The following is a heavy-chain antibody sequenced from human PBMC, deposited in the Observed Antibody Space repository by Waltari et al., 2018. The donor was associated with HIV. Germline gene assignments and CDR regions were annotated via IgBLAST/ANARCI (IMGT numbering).Heavy chain of an antibody. J-gene: IGHJ2*01. V-gene: IGHV5-51*03. CDR3: ARGDYGYSPPWYRDL. Sequence: VQPGAELKKPGESLKISCKSFGYSFSSYWIAWVRQVPGKGLEWMGTIYPGDSDTRYSPSFQGQVTISVDKAANVAYLQWTTLKASDSALYYCARGDYGYSPPWYRDLWGRGTLVTVAS. CDR2: IYPGDSDT. D-gene: IGHD3-16*01. CDR1: GYSFSSYW.